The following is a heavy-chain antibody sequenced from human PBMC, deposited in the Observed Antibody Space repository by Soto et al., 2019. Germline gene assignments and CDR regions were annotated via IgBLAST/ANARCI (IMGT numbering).Heavy chain of an antibody. CDR3: AREGCPTDCYWFDP. CDR2: IWYDGSNK. V-gene: IGHV3-33*01. D-gene: IGHD4-17*01. CDR1: GFTFSSYG. J-gene: IGHJ5*02. Sequence: GGSLRLSCAASGFTFSSYGMHWVRQAPGKGLEWVAVIWYDGSNKYYADSVKGRFTISRDNSKNTLYLQMNSLRAEDTAVYYCAREGCPTDCYWFDPWGQGTLVTVSS.